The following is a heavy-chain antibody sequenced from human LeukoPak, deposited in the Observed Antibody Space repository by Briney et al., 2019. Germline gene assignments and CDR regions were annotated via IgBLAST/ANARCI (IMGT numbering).Heavy chain of an antibody. CDR3: ARDRHDSSGYYLYYFDY. D-gene: IGHD3-22*01. V-gene: IGHV3-9*01. Sequence: GGSLRLSCAASGFTFDDYAMHWVRQAPGKGLEWVSGISWNSGSIGYADSVKGRFTISRDNAKNSLYLQMNSLRAEDTAVYYCARDRHDSSGYYLYYFDYWGQGTLVTVSS. CDR1: GFTFDDYA. J-gene: IGHJ4*02. CDR2: ISWNSGSI.